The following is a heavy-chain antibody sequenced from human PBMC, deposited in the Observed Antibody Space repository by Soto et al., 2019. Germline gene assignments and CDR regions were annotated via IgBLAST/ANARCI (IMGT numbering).Heavy chain of an antibody. CDR1: GGSISSGGYY. D-gene: IGHD3-16*01. Sequence: SETLSLTCTVSGGSISSGGYYWSWFRQHPGKGLEWIGYIYYSGSTYYNPSLKSRVTISVDTSKNQFSLKLSSVTAADTAVYYCARHNGPLYVGYYYDMDVWGQGTTVTVSS. J-gene: IGHJ6*02. V-gene: IGHV4-31*03. CDR3: ARHNGPLYVGYYYDMDV. CDR2: IYYSGST.